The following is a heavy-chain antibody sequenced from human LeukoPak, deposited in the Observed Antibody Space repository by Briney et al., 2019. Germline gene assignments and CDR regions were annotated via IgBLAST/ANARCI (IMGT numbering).Heavy chain of an antibody. D-gene: IGHD1-14*01. Sequence: HSGGSLRLSCAASGFTFSSYAMSWVRQAPGKGLEWVSAISGSGGSTYYADSVKGRFTISRDNSKNTLYLQMNSLRAEDTAVYYCAKDRAFRPENYEFDYWGQGTLVTVSS. V-gene: IGHV3-23*01. CDR3: AKDRAFRPENYEFDY. CDR1: GFTFSSYA. CDR2: ISGSGGST. J-gene: IGHJ4*02.